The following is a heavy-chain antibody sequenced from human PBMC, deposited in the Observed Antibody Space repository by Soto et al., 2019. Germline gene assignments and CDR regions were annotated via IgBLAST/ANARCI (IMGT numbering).Heavy chain of an antibody. Sequence: QVQLVESGGGVVQPGRSLRLSCAASGFTFSSYGMHWVRQAPGKGLEWVAVISYDGSNKYYADSVKGRFTISRDNSKNTRYLQMNSLRAEDTAVYYCAKDLAGVGDYWGQGTLVTVSS. J-gene: IGHJ4*02. D-gene: IGHD2-15*01. CDR3: AKDLAGVGDY. CDR2: ISYDGSNK. V-gene: IGHV3-30*18. CDR1: GFTFSSYG.